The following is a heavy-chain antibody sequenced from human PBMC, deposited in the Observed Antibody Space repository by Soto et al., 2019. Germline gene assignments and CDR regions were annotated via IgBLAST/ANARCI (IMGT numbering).Heavy chain of an antibody. V-gene: IGHV4-34*01. CDR2: IIPTVST. CDR1: GASVSGQY. CDR3: ARGGISMAWNYYYYGMDV. D-gene: IGHD2-8*01. Sequence: QVQLHQRGAGLLKPSETLSLTCAVSGASVSGQYWSWIRQPPGKGLEWVGEIIPTVSTTYNPSLKSRLSFSLDTSKNHFSLNLTSVSVADTAVYYCARGGISMAWNYYYYGMDVWGQGTTVTVSS. J-gene: IGHJ6*02.